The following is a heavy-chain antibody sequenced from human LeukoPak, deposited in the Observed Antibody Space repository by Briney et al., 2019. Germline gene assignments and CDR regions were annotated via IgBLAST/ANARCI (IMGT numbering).Heavy chain of an antibody. J-gene: IGHJ4*02. CDR1: GDSISGYY. V-gene: IGHV4-59*01. CDR3: ARGGSYHGY. CDR2: IYYSGTT. Sequence: PSETLSLTCTVSGDSISGYYWSWIRQPPGKGLEWIGNIYYSGTTNHNPSLKSRVTISVDTSKNQFSLKLSSVTAADTATYYCARGGSYHGYWGQGTLVTVSS. D-gene: IGHD1-26*01.